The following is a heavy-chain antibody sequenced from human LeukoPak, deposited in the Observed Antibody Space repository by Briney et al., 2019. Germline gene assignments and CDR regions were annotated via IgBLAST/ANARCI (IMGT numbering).Heavy chain of an antibody. V-gene: IGHV3-23*01. CDR3: AKVGQPCCSSSICHHFDC. D-gene: IGHD2-2*01. Sequence: GGSLRLSCAASGFTFSSYAMSLVRQAPGKGLEWVSAISGSAISTSYADSVKGRFTISRDTSKKTLYLQMNSLRAEDTAVYYCAKVGQPCCSSSICHHFDCWGQGTLVTVSS. CDR2: ISGSAIST. CDR1: GFTFSSYA. J-gene: IGHJ4*02.